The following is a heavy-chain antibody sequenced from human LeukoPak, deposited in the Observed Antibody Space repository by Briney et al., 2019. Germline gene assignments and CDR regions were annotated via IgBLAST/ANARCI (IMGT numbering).Heavy chain of an antibody. J-gene: IGHJ6*02. D-gene: IGHD1-20*01. CDR3: ARPGITGTTGAYYGMDV. CDR1: GYSFTSYW. CDR2: IYPGDSDT. V-gene: IGHV5-51*01. Sequence: GESLQISFQGSGYSFTSYWIGWVRPMPGKGLEWMGIIYPGDSDTRYSPSFQGQVTISADKSISTAYLQWSSLKASDTAMYYCARPGITGTTGAYYGMDVWGQGTTVTVSS.